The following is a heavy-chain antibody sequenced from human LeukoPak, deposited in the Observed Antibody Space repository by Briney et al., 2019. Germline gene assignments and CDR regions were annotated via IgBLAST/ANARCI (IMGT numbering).Heavy chain of an antibody. J-gene: IGHJ3*02. CDR2: IYISGST. Sequence: SETLSPTCTVSGGSLSSGSYYWNWIRQPAGKGLECIGRIYISGSTDYNHSLKSRVTVSVDTSKNQFSLKLRSVTAADTAVYYCARVVDTAILTLDAFNIWGQGTMVTVSS. D-gene: IGHD5-18*01. V-gene: IGHV4-61*02. CDR3: ARVVDTAILTLDAFNI. CDR1: GGSLSSGSYY.